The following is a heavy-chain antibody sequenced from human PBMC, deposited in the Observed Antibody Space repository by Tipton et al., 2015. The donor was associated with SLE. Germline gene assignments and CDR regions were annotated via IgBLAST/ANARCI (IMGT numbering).Heavy chain of an antibody. CDR2: VSSRGANT. J-gene: IGHJ4*02. V-gene: IGHV3-23*01. CDR1: GFTFSSYA. D-gene: IGHD2-8*02. CDR3: AKDQVVHTWFLYCDY. Sequence: SVRLSCAASGFTFSSYAMNWVRQAPGKALEWVSTVSSRGANTYHADSVKGRFTISRDNSKNTLYLQMNSLRAEDTPVYFCAKDQVVHTWFLYCDYWGLQTLV.